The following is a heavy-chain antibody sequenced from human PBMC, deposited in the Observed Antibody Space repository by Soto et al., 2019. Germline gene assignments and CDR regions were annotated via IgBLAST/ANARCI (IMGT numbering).Heavy chain of an antibody. CDR3: AKGLSDTNAGYFDY. V-gene: IGHV3-30*18. CDR1: GFTFSSYG. Sequence: QVQLVESGGGVVQPGRSLRLSCADSGFTFSSYGMHCVRQAPGKGLEWVAVISYDGSNKYYADSVKGRFTISRDNSKNTLYLQMNSLRAEDTAVYYCAKGLSDTNAGYFDYWGQGTLVTVSS. D-gene: IGHD2-8*01. CDR2: ISYDGSNK. J-gene: IGHJ4*02.